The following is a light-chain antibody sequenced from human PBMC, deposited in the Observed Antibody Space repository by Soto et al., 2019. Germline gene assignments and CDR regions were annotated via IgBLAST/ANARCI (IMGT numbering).Light chain of an antibody. Sequence: EIVLTQSPGTLSLSPGERATLSCSASQSVTSSYLAWYQQKPGQAPRLLIYGASSRATGTPDRFSVSGSGTDFTLTISRLEPGDFAVYYCQQYGDSPRSFGQGTKVDIK. V-gene: IGKV3-20*01. CDR1: QSVTSSY. CDR2: GAS. J-gene: IGKJ1*01. CDR3: QQYGDSPRS.